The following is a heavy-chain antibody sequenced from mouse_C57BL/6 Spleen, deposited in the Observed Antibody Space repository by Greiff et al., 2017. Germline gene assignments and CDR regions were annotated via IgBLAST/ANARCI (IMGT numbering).Heavy chain of an antibody. Sequence: VQLQQSGAELVRPGASVKLSCKASGYTFTDYYINWVKQRPGQGLEWIARIYPGSGNTYYNEKFKGKATLTAEKSSSTAYMQLSSLTSEDSAVYFCARHSAYYSNYWFAYWGQGTLVTVSA. V-gene: IGHV1-76*01. J-gene: IGHJ3*01. D-gene: IGHD2-5*01. CDR1: GYTFTDYY. CDR3: ARHSAYYSNYWFAY. CDR2: IYPGSGNT.